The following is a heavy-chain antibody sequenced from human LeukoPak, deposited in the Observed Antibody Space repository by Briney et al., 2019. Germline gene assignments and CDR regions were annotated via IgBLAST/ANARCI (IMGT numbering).Heavy chain of an antibody. CDR3: ARDLKPGYYYGSGSSGY. D-gene: IGHD3-10*01. Sequence: GGSLRLSCAASGFTFSSYEMNWVRQAPGKGLEWVSYISSSGSTIYYADSVKGRFTISRDNAKNSLYLQMNSLRAEDTAVYYCARDLKPGYYYGSGSSGYWGQGTLVTVSS. CDR1: GFTFSSYE. J-gene: IGHJ4*02. CDR2: ISSSGSTI. V-gene: IGHV3-48*03.